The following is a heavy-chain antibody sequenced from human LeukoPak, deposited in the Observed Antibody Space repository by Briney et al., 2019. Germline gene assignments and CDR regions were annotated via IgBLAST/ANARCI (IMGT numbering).Heavy chain of an antibody. D-gene: IGHD3-10*01. CDR2: INHSGST. V-gene: IGHV4-34*01. Sequence: SETLSLTCAVYGGSFSGYYWSWIRQPPGKGLEWIGEINHSGSTNYYPSLKSRVTISVDTSKNQFSLKLTSVTAADTAVYYCARSPPPGATAYGVVDSWGQGALVTVSS. J-gene: IGHJ5*01. CDR1: GGSFSGYY. CDR3: ARSPPPGATAYGVVDS.